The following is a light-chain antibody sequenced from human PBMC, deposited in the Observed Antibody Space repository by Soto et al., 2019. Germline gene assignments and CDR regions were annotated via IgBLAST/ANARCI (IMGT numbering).Light chain of an antibody. CDR3: CSYAGSSTSYV. CDR2: EVS. CDR1: SIDVGSYNL. J-gene: IGLJ1*01. Sequence: QSLLTHPASVSGSPGQSITICCPGTSIDVGSYNLVSWYQQHPGKAPKLMIYEVSKRPSGVSNRFSGSKSGNTASLTISGLQAEDEADYYCCSYAGSSTSYVFGTGTKVTVL. V-gene: IGLV2-23*02.